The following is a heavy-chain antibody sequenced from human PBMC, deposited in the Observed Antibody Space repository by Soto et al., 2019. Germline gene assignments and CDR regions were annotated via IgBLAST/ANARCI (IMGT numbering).Heavy chain of an antibody. J-gene: IGHJ5*02. Sequence: PSETLSLTCTVSGASISGFYWSWIRKSAGKGLEWIGRIYATGTTDYNPSLKSRVMMSVDTSKKQFSLKLRSVTAADTAVYYCVRDGTKTLRDWLDPCGQGLSVTVYS. CDR3: VRDGTKTLRDWLDP. CDR2: IYATGTT. V-gene: IGHV4-4*07. D-gene: IGHD1-1*01. CDR1: GASISGFY.